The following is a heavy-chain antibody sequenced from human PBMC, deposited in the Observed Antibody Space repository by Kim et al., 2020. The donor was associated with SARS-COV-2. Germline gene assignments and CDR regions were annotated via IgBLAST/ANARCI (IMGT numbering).Heavy chain of an antibody. Sequence: NYTPSLKSRVTISVDKSKNQFSLKLSSVTAADTAVYDCAGDGGGSRDFDYWGQETLVTVSS. J-gene: IGHJ4*02. D-gene: IGHD3-16*01. V-gene: IGHV4-4*02. CDR3: AGDGGGSRDFDY.